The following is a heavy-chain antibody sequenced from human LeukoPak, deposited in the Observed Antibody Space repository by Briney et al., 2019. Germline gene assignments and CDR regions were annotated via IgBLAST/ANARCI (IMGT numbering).Heavy chain of an antibody. CDR1: GYTFTSYG. D-gene: IGHD3-22*01. CDR2: IIPIFGTA. J-gene: IGHJ4*02. Sequence: GASVKVSCKASGYTFTSYGISWVRQAPGQGLEWMGGIIPIFGTANYAQKFQGRLTITADESTSTAYMELSSLRSEDTAVYYCARDPGYNDRSGYYHMYYFDNWGQGALVTVSS. V-gene: IGHV1-69*13. CDR3: ARDPGYNDRSGYYHMYYFDN.